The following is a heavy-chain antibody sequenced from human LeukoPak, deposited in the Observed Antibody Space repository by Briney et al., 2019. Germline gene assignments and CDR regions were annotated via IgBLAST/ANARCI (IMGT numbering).Heavy chain of an antibody. CDR1: GFTFSSYE. CDR2: ISSSGSTI. V-gene: IGHV3-48*03. Sequence: GALRLSCAASGFTFSSYEMNWVRQAPGKGLEWVSYISSSGSTIYYADSVKGRFTISRDNAKNSLYLHMNIVRPEDMALYYCAKVRSGSLLGAFDIWGQGTRVTVSS. J-gene: IGHJ3*02. CDR3: AKVRSGSLLGAFDI. D-gene: IGHD1-26*01.